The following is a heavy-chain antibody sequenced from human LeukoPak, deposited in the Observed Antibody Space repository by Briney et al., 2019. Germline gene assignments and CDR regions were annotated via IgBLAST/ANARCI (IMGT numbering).Heavy chain of an antibody. CDR3: ASSKATDTAMALDY. V-gene: IGHV4-31*03. CDR2: IYYSGST. J-gene: IGHJ4*02. CDR1: GGSISSGGYS. D-gene: IGHD5-18*01. Sequence: SQTLSLTCTVSGGSISSGGYSWSWIRQHPGKGLEWIGYIYYSGSTYYNPSLKSRVTISVDTSKNQFTLKLSSVTAADTAVYYCASSKATDTAMALDYWGQGTLVTVSS.